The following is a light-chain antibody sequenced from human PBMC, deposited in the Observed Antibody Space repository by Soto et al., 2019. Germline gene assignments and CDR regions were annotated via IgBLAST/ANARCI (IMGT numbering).Light chain of an antibody. CDR1: QSVSRY. V-gene: IGKV3-11*01. Sequence: EIVLTQSPATLSLSPGERATLSCRASQSVSRYLAWYQQKPGQAPRLLIYDTSHRATGTPARFSGSGSGTDFTLTISSLEPEDFAVYYCQQRSNWVTFGQGTRL. CDR3: QQRSNWVT. J-gene: IGKJ5*01. CDR2: DTS.